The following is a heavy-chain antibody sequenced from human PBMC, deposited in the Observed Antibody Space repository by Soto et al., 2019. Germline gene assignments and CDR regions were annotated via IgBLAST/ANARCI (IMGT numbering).Heavy chain of an antibody. CDR2: IWYDGSNK. Sequence: GGSLRLSCAASGFTFSSYGMQWVRQAPGKGLEWVAVIWYDGSNKYYADSVKGRFTISRDNSKNTLHLQMNSLRAEDTAVYYCARDADYDFWSGYYLFVLPNYYYYYMDVWGKGTTVTVSS. J-gene: IGHJ6*03. D-gene: IGHD3-3*01. CDR1: GFTFSSYG. V-gene: IGHV3-33*01. CDR3: ARDADYDFWSGYYLFVLPNYYYYYMDV.